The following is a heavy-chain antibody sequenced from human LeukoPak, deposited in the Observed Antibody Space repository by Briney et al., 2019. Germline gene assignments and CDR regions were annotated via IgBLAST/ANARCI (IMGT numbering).Heavy chain of an antibody. D-gene: IGHD2-15*01. Sequence: SETLSLTCTVSGGSISSFYCSWIRQPPGKGLEWIGYIYSSGSTNYNPSLKSRVTMSVDTPKHQFSLKLSSVTAADTAVYYCARRYCSGGSCYSGFDYWGQGTLVTVSS. CDR2: IYSSGST. CDR1: GGSISSFY. V-gene: IGHV4-59*08. J-gene: IGHJ4*02. CDR3: ARRYCSGGSCYSGFDY.